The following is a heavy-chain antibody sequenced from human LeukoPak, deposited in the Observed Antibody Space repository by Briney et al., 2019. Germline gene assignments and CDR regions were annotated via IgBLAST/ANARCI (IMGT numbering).Heavy chain of an antibody. Sequence: SETLSLTCTVSGGSISSYYWSWIRQPPGKGLEWIGYIYYSGSTNYNPSLKSRVTMSVDTSKNQFSLKLSSVTAADTAVYYCARDQRGGSFGYWGQGTLVTVSS. J-gene: IGHJ4*02. V-gene: IGHV4-59*12. CDR2: IYYSGST. D-gene: IGHD3-10*01. CDR3: ARDQRGGSFGY. CDR1: GGSISSYY.